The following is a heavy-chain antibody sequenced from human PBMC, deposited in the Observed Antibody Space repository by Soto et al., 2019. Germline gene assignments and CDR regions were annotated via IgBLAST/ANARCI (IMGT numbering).Heavy chain of an antibody. CDR2: IWYDGSNK. J-gene: IGHJ4*02. CDR1: GFTFSSYG. Sequence: GGSLRLSCAASGFTFSSYGMHWVRQAPGKGLEWVAVIWYDGSNKYYADSVKGRFTISRDNSKNTLYLQMNSLRAEDTAVYYCARESGIAAAGGFSYFDYWGQGTLVTVSS. D-gene: IGHD6-13*01. CDR3: ARESGIAAAGGFSYFDY. V-gene: IGHV3-33*01.